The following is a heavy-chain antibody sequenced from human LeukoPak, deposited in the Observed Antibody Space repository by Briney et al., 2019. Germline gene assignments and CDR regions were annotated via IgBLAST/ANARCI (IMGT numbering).Heavy chain of an antibody. CDR1: GYTFTGYY. J-gene: IGHJ3*02. CDR2: INPNSGGT. CDR3: ARRSGYCSGGSCYGHAFDI. D-gene: IGHD2-15*01. V-gene: IGHV1-2*06. Sequence: ASVKVSCKASGYTFTGYYMHWVRQAPGQGLEWMGRINPNSGGTNYAQKFQGRVTMTRDTSTSTVYMELSSLRSEDTAVYYCARRSGYCSGGSCYGHAFDIWGQGTMVTVSS.